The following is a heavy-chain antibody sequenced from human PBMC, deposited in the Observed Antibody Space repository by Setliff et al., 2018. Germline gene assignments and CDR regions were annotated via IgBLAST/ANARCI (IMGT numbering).Heavy chain of an antibody. D-gene: IGHD3-22*01. CDR1: GDSISSRPFY. Sequence: SETLSLTCTVSGDSISSRPFYWGWFRQPAGKELEWIGQIYTSWSTIYNPSLKSRVTILLDTSKNQFSLKLNSVTAADTAVYYCARGVTSGGYWGQSYHYLDVWGKGTTVTVSS. J-gene: IGHJ6*03. CDR2: IYTSWST. CDR3: ARGVTSGGYWGQSYHYLDV. V-gene: IGHV4-61*09.